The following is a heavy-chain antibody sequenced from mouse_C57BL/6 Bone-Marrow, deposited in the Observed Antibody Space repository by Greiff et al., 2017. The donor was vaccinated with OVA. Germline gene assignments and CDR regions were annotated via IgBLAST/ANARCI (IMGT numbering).Heavy chain of an antibody. D-gene: IGHD1-1*01. V-gene: IGHV1-64*01. CDR1: GYTFTSYW. CDR2: IHPNSGST. CDR3: ARPGLLSWFAY. J-gene: IGHJ3*01. Sequence: VQLQQPGAELVKPGASVKLSCKASGYTFTSYWMHWVKQRPGQGLEWIGMIHPNSGSTNYNEKFKSKATLTVDKSSSTAYMQLSSLTSEDSAVYYSARPGLLSWFAYWGQGTLVTVSA.